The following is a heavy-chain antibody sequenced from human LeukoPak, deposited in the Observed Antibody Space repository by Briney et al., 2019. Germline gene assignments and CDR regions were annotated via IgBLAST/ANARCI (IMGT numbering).Heavy chain of an antibody. J-gene: IGHJ3*02. Sequence: SETLSLTCAVYGGSFSGYYWSWIRQPPGKGLEWIGYIYYTGNTNYNPSLKSRITISVDTSKNQFSLKLSSVTAADTAFYYCARSASSSSRSAFDIWGQGTMVTVSS. CDR1: GGSFSGYY. CDR2: IYYTGNT. CDR3: ARSASSSSRSAFDI. V-gene: IGHV4-59*01. D-gene: IGHD6-6*01.